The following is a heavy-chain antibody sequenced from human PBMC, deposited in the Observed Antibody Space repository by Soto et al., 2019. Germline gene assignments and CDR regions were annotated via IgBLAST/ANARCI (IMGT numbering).Heavy chain of an antibody. V-gene: IGHV4-4*09. CDR2: IYNGGST. CDR1: GGSISPYY. J-gene: IGHJ5*02. CDR3: ERLGEYYQTLDP. Sequence: PSGTLSLTCTVPGGSISPYYCSWIRQPPGKGLEWVGYIYNGGSTSYNPSLKSPITISLATSTRQFSLRLSSLTAAAPAAYSCERLGEYYQTLDPWGPGTLVTVSS. D-gene: IGHD2-2*01.